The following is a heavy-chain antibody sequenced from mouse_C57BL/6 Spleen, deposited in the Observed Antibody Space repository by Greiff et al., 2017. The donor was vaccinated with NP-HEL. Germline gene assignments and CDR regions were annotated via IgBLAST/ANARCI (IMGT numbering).Heavy chain of an antibody. CDR1: GYTFTSYG. CDR3: ARGADYDEAWFAY. Sequence: VQLQQSGAELARPGASVKLSCKASGYTFTSYGISWVKQRTGQGLEWIGEIYPRSGNTYYNEKFKGKATLTADKSSSTAYMELRSLTSEDSAVYFCARGADYDEAWFAYWGQGTLVTVSA. V-gene: IGHV1-81*01. D-gene: IGHD2-4*01. CDR2: IYPRSGNT. J-gene: IGHJ3*01.